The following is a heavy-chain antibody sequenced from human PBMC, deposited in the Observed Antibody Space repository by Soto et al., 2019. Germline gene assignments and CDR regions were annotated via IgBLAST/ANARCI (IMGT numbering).Heavy chain of an antibody. CDR3: ARPLWRDDYNWGYFDL. CDR1: GFTFSSYA. D-gene: IGHD4-4*01. Sequence: QVQLVESGGGVVQPGRSLRLSCAASGFTFSSYALHWVRQVPGKGLEWVAVISYAGSNKYYAVSVKGRFTISRDNSKNTLYLQMNSLRTEDTAVYYCARPLWRDDYNWGYFDLWGRGTLVTVSS. CDR2: ISYAGSNK. V-gene: IGHV3-30-3*01. J-gene: IGHJ2*01.